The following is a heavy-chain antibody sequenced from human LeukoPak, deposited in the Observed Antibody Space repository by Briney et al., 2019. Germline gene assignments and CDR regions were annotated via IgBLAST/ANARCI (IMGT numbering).Heavy chain of an antibody. CDR1: GGSISSYY. D-gene: IGHD2-8*01. CDR2: IYYSGST. J-gene: IGHJ6*02. CDR3: ARGNARWYYYYYGMDV. V-gene: IGHV4-59*01. Sequence: SETLSLTCTVSGGSISSYYWSWIRQPPGKGLEWIGYIYYSGSTNYNPSLKSRVTISVDTSKNQFSLKLSSVTAADTAVYYCARGNARWYYYYYGMDVWGQGTTVTVSS.